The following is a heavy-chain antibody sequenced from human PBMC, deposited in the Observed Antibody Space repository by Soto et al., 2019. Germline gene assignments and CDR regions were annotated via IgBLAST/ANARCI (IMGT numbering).Heavy chain of an antibody. D-gene: IGHD2-8*02. CDR2: INHSGST. Sequence: QVQLQQWGAGLLKPSETLSLTCAVSGGSFSGYCWPWSRQPPGTGLVWMGEINHSGSTNYNPSLKSRVTITVDTTNKHSSINLTSVTAADKAVYYCARHKLTGLFYYWGQGTLVTVSS. CDR3: ARHKLTGLFYY. J-gene: IGHJ4*02. V-gene: IGHV4-34*01. CDR1: GGSFSGYC.